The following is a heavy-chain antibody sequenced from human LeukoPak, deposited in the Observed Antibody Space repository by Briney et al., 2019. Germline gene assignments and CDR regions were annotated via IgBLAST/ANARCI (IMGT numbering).Heavy chain of an antibody. D-gene: IGHD3-10*01. V-gene: IGHV1-18*01. CDR1: GYTFTSYG. CDR2: ISANNGNT. Sequence: ASVKVSCKASGYTFTSYGFSWVRQAPGQGLEWMGWISANNGNTIYAQKIQGRVTMTTDTSTSTAYMELRSLRSDDTAVYYCAREPKYYYGSGSTQVAGAFDIWGQGTMVTVSS. CDR3: AREPKYYYGSGSTQVAGAFDI. J-gene: IGHJ3*02.